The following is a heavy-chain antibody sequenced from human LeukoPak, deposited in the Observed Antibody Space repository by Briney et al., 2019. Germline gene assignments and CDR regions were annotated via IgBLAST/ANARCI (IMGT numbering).Heavy chain of an antibody. CDR1: GGSFSGYY. J-gene: IGHJ5*02. V-gene: IGHV4-34*01. D-gene: IGHD3-10*01. CDR3: ARDSGTTGEVKFDP. CDR2: IYYSGST. Sequence: SETLSLTCAVYGGSFSGYYWSWIRQPPGKGLEWIGSIYYSGSTYYNPSLKSRVTISVDTSKNQFSLKLSSVTAADTAVYYCARDSGTTGEVKFDPWGQGTLVTVSS.